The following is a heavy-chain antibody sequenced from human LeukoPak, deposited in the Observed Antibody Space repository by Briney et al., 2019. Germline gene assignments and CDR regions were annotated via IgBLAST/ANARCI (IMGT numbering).Heavy chain of an antibody. V-gene: IGHV1-2*02. CDR1: GYTFTGYY. CDR3: ARETPVTYTSDAFDI. CDR2: INPNSGGT. Sequence: ASVKVSCKASGYTFTGYYMHWVRQAPGQRLEWMGWINPNSGGTNYAQKFQGRVTITRDTSASTVYMELRSLRSEHTAVYYCARETPVTYTSDAFDIWGQGPMVPVSS. D-gene: IGHD4-17*01. J-gene: IGHJ3*02.